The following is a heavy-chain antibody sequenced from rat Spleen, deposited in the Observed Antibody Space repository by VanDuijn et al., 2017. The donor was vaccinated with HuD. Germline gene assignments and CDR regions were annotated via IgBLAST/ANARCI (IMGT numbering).Heavy chain of an antibody. D-gene: IGHD1-9*01. J-gene: IGHJ2*01. Sequence: EVQLVESGGGLVQPGRSLKLSCVASGFTFNNYWMTWIRQAPGKGLEWVASITNTGGSTYYPDSVKGRFTISRDNAKSTLYLQMNSLRSEDTATYYCTRAGTYYGYTYPYFDYWGQGVMVTVSS. V-gene: IGHV5-31*01. CDR3: TRAGTYYGYTYPYFDY. CDR2: ITNTGGST. CDR1: GFTFNNYW.